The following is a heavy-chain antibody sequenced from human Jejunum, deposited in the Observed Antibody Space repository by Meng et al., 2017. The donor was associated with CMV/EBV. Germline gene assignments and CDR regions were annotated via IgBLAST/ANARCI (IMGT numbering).Heavy chain of an antibody. CDR2: ITQDGSEK. V-gene: IGHV3-7*01. Sequence: SGCTRSRYWMPWVGKASVKWLEWVVNITQDGSEKYYVYSVKGRFTISRDNSKITLYLPMNSPRGEDTAVDYCAKGQTTSWDSFKYWGQGTLVTVSS. CDR1: GCTRSRYW. J-gene: IGHJ4*02. D-gene: IGHD2-2*01. CDR3: AKGQTTSWDSFKY.